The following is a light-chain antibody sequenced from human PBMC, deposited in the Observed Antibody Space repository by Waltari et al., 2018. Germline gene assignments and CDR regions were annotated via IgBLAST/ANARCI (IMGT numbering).Light chain of an antibody. J-gene: IGKJ1*01. CDR1: QSVGRF. Sequence: EIELRHSPSPLSWSPGAGATLSCRASQSVGRFLAWYQQKPGQAPRLLIYHASIRATGIPDRFSGSGSGTDFSLTISGLEPEDFAVYYCQKYVNLPATFGQGTKVEIK. V-gene: IGKV3-20*01. CDR2: HAS. CDR3: QKYVNLPAT.